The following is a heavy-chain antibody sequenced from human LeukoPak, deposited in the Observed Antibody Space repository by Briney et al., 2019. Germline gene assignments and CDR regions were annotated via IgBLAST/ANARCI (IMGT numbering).Heavy chain of an antibody. V-gene: IGHV3-9*01. D-gene: IGHD3-22*01. CDR2: ISWNSGSI. J-gene: IGHJ4*02. Sequence: PGGSLRLSCAASGFTFDDYAMHWVRQAPGKGLEWVSGISWNSGSIGYADSVKGRFTISRDNAKNSLYLQMDSLRAEDTALYYCAKDYGYYYDSSGYTFDYWGQGTLVTVSS. CDR3: AKDYGYYYDSSGYTFDY. CDR1: GFTFDDYA.